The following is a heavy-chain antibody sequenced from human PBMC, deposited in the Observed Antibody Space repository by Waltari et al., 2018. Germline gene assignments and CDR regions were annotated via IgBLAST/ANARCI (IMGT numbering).Heavy chain of an antibody. CDR2: MNANNNDP. D-gene: IGHD1-26*01. CDR3: VTQRPWEDY. Sequence: QVQLVQSGAEVRKPGASVKVSCKTSGYTFTDSYIHWVRQAPGQGLEWMGRMNANNNDPSDEQKVQGRVTMTRDTSSTTAYMELSSLTSDDTALYYCVTQRPWEDYWGQGTRVTVSP. V-gene: IGHV1-2*06. CDR1: GYTFTDSY. J-gene: IGHJ4*02.